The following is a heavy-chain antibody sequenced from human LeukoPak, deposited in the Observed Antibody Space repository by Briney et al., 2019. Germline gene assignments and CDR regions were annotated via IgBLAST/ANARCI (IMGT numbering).Heavy chain of an antibody. D-gene: IGHD2-2*01. Sequence: GGSLRLSCAASGFTFSNYGMHWVRQAPGKGLEWVAVIWYDGGNTYYTDSVKGRFTISRDNSKNTLFLQMNSLRAEDTAVYYCARSPAANTPFDYYLDSWGQGTLVAVSS. V-gene: IGHV3-33*01. J-gene: IGHJ4*02. CDR2: IWYDGGNT. CDR3: ARSPAANTPFDYYLDS. CDR1: GFTFSNYG.